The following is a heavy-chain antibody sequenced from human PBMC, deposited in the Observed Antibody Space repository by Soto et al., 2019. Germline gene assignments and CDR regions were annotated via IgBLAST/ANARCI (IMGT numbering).Heavy chain of an antibody. CDR1: GGSFSGYY. V-gene: IGHV4-34*01. CDR2: INHSGST. Sequence: SETLSLTCAVYGGSFSGYYWSWIRQPPGKGLEWIGEINHSGSTNYNPSRKSRVTISVDTSKNQFSLKLSSVTAADTAVYYCARGGYGSGSYYIWAPDYWGQGTLVTVSS. J-gene: IGHJ4*02. CDR3: ARGGYGSGSYYIWAPDY. D-gene: IGHD3-10*01.